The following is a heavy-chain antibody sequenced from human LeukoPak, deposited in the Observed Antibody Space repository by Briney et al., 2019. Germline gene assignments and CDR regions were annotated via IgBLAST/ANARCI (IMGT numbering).Heavy chain of an antibody. CDR2: INSAGGDT. J-gene: IGHJ4*02. D-gene: IGHD1-26*01. V-gene: IGHV3-23*01. CDR1: GFAFSSYA. Sequence: PGGSLRLSCTASGFAFSSYAMNWVRQAPGKGLEWASAINSAGGDTFYADSVKGRFTISRDNSKNTLYLQMNSLRVEDTAVYYCARDGAVNTFDYWGQGTLVAVSS. CDR3: ARDGAVNTFDY.